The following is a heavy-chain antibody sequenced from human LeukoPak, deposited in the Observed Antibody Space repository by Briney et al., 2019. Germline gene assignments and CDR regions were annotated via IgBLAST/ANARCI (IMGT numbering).Heavy chain of an antibody. CDR1: NGSISSDTYF. Sequence: SETLSLTCTVSNGSISSDTYFWSWIRQPAGKGLEWIGRMSSSGISTYNPSLKSRVTISVDTSKNQFSLKLSSVTAADTAVYYCAREGSDGFDPWGQGTLVTVSS. CDR2: MSSSGIS. CDR3: AREGSDGFDP. D-gene: IGHD2-15*01. J-gene: IGHJ5*02. V-gene: IGHV4-61*02.